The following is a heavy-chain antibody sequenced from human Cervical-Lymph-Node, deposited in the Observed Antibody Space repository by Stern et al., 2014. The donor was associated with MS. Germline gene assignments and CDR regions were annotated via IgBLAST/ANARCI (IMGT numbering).Heavy chain of an antibody. J-gene: IGHJ5*02. D-gene: IGHD2-21*02. CDR3: ARDHCGGDCYYNWFDP. CDR2: ISPYNGNT. Sequence: VQLVESGAEVTKPGASVKVSCKASGYTFTSYGITWVRKAPGQGLEWMGWISPYNGNTNYAQKIQGRVTMTTDTSTSTAYMELRSLRSDDTAVYYCARDHCGGDCYYNWFDPWGQGTLVTVSS. V-gene: IGHV1-18*01. CDR1: GYTFTSYG.